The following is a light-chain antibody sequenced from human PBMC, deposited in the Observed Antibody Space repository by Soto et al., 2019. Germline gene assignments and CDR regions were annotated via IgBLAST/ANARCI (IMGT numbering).Light chain of an antibody. J-gene: IGLJ1*01. V-gene: IGLV2-14*01. Sequence: QSVLTQPASVSGSPGQSITISCTGTSSDVGGYNYVSWYQQHPGKAPKLMIYEVSNRPSGVSNRFSGSKSGNTASLTISGLQAEDEADYYCSSYTSSSPRHYVFGTGTKLTVL. CDR2: EVS. CDR3: SSYTSSSPRHYV. CDR1: SSDVGGYNY.